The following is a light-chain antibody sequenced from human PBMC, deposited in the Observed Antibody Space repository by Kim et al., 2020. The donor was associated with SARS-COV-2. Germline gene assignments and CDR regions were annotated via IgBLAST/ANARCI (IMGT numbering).Light chain of an antibody. CDR1: HSVSSN. CDR3: QQYNNWPLT. V-gene: IGKV3-15*01. Sequence: VSPGERATLSCRASHSVSSNLAWYQQKPGQAPRLLIYGASTRATGIPARCSGSGSGTEFTLIISSLQSEDFAVYYCQQYNNWPLTFGGGTKVDIK. CDR2: GAS. J-gene: IGKJ4*01.